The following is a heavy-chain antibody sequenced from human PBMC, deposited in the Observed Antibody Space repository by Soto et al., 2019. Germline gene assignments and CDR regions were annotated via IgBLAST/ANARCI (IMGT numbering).Heavy chain of an antibody. J-gene: IGHJ6*02. CDR1: GGTFSSYA. CDR2: IIPIFGTA. D-gene: IGHD3-3*01. Sequence: AVKVSCKASGGTFSSYAISWVRQAPGQGLEWMGGIIPIFGTANYAQKFQGRVTITADESTSTAYMELSSLRSEDTAVYYCARERPVLRSSAWLLHKYGMDVWCQAITVTVS. V-gene: IGHV1-69*13. CDR3: ARERPVLRSSAWLLHKYGMDV.